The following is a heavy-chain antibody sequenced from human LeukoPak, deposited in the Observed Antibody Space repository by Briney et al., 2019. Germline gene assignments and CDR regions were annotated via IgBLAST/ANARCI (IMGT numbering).Heavy chain of an antibody. J-gene: IGHJ4*02. V-gene: IGHV1-18*01. CDR2: IGTNNENA. CDR3: ARAGATVTKFYDY. Sequence: GAAVKVSCKASGYTFAIFGVTWVRQAPGQGLEWMGWIGTNNENANYAQKFQGRVTMTTDTSTSTVYMELRSLRSDDTAVYYCARAGATVTKFYDYWGQGTLVSVSS. D-gene: IGHD4-17*01. CDR1: GYTFAIFG.